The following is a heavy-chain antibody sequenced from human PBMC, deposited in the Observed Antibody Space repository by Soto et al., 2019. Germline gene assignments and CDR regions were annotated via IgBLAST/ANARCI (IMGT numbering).Heavy chain of an antibody. J-gene: IGHJ4*02. V-gene: IGHV3-23*01. CDR3: AKDNRNNYDILTGCPDY. CDR2: IGGSGGST. CDR1: GFTFSSYA. D-gene: IGHD3-9*01. Sequence: GESLKISCAASGFTFSSYAMSWVRQAPGKGLEWVSAIGGSGGSTYYADSVKGRFTISRDNSKNTVYVQMNSLRAKDTVVYYCAKDNRNNYDILTGCPDYWGQGTLVTVSS.